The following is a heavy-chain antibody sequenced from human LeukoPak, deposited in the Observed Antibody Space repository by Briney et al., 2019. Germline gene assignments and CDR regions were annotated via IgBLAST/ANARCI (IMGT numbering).Heavy chain of an antibody. V-gene: IGHV4-59*01. CDR1: GGSISSYY. D-gene: IGHD5-18*01. Sequence: SETLSLTCTVSGGSISSYYWSWIRQPPGKGLEWIGYIYYSGSASYNPSLKSRVTISVDTSKNQFSLKLSSVTAADTAVYYCARTTEGGYSYGYFYYYYMDVWGKGTTVTISS. CDR3: ARTTEGGYSYGYFYYYYMDV. CDR2: IYYSGSA. J-gene: IGHJ6*03.